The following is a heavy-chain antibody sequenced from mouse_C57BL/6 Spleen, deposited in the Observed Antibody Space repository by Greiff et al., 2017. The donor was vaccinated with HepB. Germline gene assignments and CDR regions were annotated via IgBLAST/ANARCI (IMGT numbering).Heavy chain of an antibody. CDR3: ARLLGRRGHFDY. J-gene: IGHJ2*01. V-gene: IGHV5-6*02. CDR1: GFTFSSYG. D-gene: IGHD4-1*01. CDR2: ISSGGSYT. Sequence: DVKLVESGGDLVKPGGSLKLSCAASGFTFSSYGMSWVRQTPDKRLEWVATISSGGSYTYYPDSVKGRFTISRDNAKNTLYLQMSSLKSEDTAMYYCARLLGRRGHFDYWGQGTTLTVSS.